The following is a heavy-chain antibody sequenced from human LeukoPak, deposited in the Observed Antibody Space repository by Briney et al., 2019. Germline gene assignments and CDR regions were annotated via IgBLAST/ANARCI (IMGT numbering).Heavy chain of an antibody. CDR1: GGTFSSYT. CDR2: INHSGST. J-gene: IGHJ6*03. V-gene: IGHV4-34*01. CDR3: ARSSLYDFWSGYYYSGGYYYYMDV. D-gene: IGHD3-3*01. Sequence: GGTFSSYTISWIRQPPGKGLEWIGEINHSGSTNYNPSLKSRVTISVDTSKNQFSLKLSSVTAADTAVYYCARSSLYDFWSGYYYSGGYYYYMDVWGKGTTVTVSS.